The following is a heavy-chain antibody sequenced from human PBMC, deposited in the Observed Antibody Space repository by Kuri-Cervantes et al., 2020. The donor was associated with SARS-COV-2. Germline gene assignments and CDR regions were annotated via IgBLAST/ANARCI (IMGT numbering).Heavy chain of an antibody. V-gene: IGHV4-39*01. CDR3: ATHDFWSGSTFDY. CDR2: IYYSGST. J-gene: IGHJ4*02. D-gene: IGHD3-3*01. CDR1: GGSISSSSYY. Sequence: ESLKISCTVSGGSISSSSYYWGWIRQPPGKGLEWIGSIYYSGSTYYNPSPKSRVTISVDTSKNQFSLKLSSMTAADTAVYYCATHDFWSGSTFDYWGQGTLVTVSS.